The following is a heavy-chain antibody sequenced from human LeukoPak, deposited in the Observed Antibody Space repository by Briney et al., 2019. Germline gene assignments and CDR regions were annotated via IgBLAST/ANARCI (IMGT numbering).Heavy chain of an antibody. J-gene: IGHJ4*02. D-gene: IGHD3-16*01. Sequence: GGSLRLSCAASGFTFSNFALSWVRQAPGKGLEWVSAIGTRGLRTLYADSVKGRFTVSRDNSRSTLFLQMNSLRADGTALYYCVKDATWGGFDYWGQGTLVTVSS. V-gene: IGHV3-23*01. CDR3: VKDATWGGFDY. CDR2: IGTRGLRT. CDR1: GFTFSNFA.